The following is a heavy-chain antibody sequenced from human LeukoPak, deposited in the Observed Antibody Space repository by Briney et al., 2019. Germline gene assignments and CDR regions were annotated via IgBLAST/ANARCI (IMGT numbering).Heavy chain of an antibody. J-gene: IGHJ4*02. Sequence: TTSETLSLTCTVSGYSISSGYYWGWIRQPPGKGLEWIGSIYHSGSTYYNPSLKSRVTISVDTSKNQFSLKLSSVTAADTAVYYCARVRAYSSSWYARKYYFDYWGQGTPVTVSS. V-gene: IGHV4-38-2*02. D-gene: IGHD6-13*01. CDR2: IYHSGST. CDR1: GYSISSGYY. CDR3: ARVRAYSSSWYARKYYFDY.